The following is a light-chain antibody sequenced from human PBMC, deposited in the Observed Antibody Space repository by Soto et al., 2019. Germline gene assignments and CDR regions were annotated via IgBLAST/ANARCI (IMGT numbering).Light chain of an antibody. J-gene: IGKJ1*01. CDR1: QTISTW. Sequence: DIQMTHSPSTLSASVGYRFTITCRASQTISTWMAWYQQKPGKAPKLLVYDASTLQSGVASRFSGSGSGTEFTLIISGLQPDDSATYYCQQYTNTNNPWMFGQGTKVDIK. CDR3: QQYTNTNNPWM. V-gene: IGKV1-5*01. CDR2: DAS.